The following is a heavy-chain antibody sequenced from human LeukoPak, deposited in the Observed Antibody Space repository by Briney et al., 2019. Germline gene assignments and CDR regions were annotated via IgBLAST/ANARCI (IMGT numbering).Heavy chain of an antibody. D-gene: IGHD2-2*01. J-gene: IGHJ4*02. Sequence: HPGGSLRLSCAASGFTFSSYGMHWVRQAPGKGLEWVAVIWYDGSNKYYADSVKGRFTISRDNSKNTLYLQMNSLRAEDTAVYYCARDPYPGPYYFDYWSQGTLVTVSS. CDR2: IWYDGSNK. V-gene: IGHV3-33*01. CDR3: ARDPYPGPYYFDY. CDR1: GFTFSSYG.